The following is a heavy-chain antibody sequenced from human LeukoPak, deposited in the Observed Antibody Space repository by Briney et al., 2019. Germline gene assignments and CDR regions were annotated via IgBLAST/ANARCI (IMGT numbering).Heavy chain of an antibody. V-gene: IGHV4-38-2*02. CDR2: IYHSGST. CDR1: GYSISSGYY. Sequence: SETLSLTCTVSGYSISSGYYWGWIRQPPGKGLEWIGSIYHSGSTYYNPSLKSRVTISVDTSKNQFSLKLSSVTAADTAVYYCARDVVVVAANYYYYYYMDVWGKGTTVTVSS. CDR3: ARDVVVVAANYYYYYYMDV. J-gene: IGHJ6*03. D-gene: IGHD2-15*01.